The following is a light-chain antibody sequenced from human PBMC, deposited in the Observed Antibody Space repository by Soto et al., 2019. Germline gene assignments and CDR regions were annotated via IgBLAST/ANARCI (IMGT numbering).Light chain of an antibody. Sequence: QSALTQPASVSGSPGQSITISCTGTSSDVGGYNYVSWYQQHPGKVPRLMIYEVSNRPSGLSNRFSGSKSDNTASLTISGLQAEDKADYYCSSYTSSNTWVFGGGTKLTVL. CDR1: SSDVGGYNY. J-gene: IGLJ3*02. CDR2: EVS. CDR3: SSYTSSNTWV. V-gene: IGLV2-14*01.